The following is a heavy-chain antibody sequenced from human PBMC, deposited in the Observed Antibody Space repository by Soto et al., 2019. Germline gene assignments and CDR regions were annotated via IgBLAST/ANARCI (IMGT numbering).Heavy chain of an antibody. D-gene: IGHD3-3*01. CDR2: IIPIFGTA. CDR3: ARGTTYYDFWSGYFFDY. CDR1: GGTFSSYA. J-gene: IGHJ4*02. V-gene: IGHV1-69*13. Sequence: SVKVSCKASGGTFSSYAISWVRQAPGQGLEWMGGIIPIFGTANYAQKFQGRVTITADESTSTAYMELSSLRSEDTAVYYCARGTTYYDFWSGYFFDYWGQGTLVTVS.